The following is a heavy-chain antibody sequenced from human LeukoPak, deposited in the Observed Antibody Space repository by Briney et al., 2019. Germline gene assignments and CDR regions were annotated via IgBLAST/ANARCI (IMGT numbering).Heavy chain of an antibody. CDR1: GGSISSYY. CDR2: IYYSGST. J-gene: IGHJ6*02. V-gene: IGHV4-59*01. CDR3: ARDIIYYGMDV. D-gene: IGHD3-10*01. Sequence: SETLSLTCTVSGGSISSYYWSWIRQPPGKGLEWIGYIYYSGSTNYNPSLKSRVTISVDTSKNQFSLKLSSVTAADTAVYYCARDIIYYGMDVWGQGTTVTVSS.